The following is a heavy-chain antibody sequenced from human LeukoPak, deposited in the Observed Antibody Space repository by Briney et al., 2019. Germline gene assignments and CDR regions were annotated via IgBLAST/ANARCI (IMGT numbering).Heavy chain of an antibody. J-gene: IGHJ4*02. CDR2: ISSSSRYI. D-gene: IGHD5-12*01. V-gene: IGHV3-21*01. CDR1: GFTFSSYS. Sequence: GGSLRPSCAASGFTFSSYSMNWVRQAPGKGLEWVSSISSSSRYIYYADSVKGRFTISTDNAKNSLYLQMNSLRAEDTAVYYCAREDIVATISFDYWGQGTLVTVSS. CDR3: AREDIVATISFDY.